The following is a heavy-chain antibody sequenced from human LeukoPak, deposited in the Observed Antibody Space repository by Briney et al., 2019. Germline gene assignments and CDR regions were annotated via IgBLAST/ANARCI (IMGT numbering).Heavy chain of an antibody. CDR1: GFTFSSYS. Sequence: GGSLRLSCAASGFTFSSYSMNWVRQAPGKGLEWVSSISSSSSYIYYADSVKGRFTISRDNAKNSLYLQMNSLRAEDTAVYYCARGDHWVGYLYYYYYYMDVWGKGTTVTVSS. J-gene: IGHJ6*03. D-gene: IGHD3-16*01. CDR2: ISSSSSYI. V-gene: IGHV3-21*01. CDR3: ARGDHWVGYLYYYYYYMDV.